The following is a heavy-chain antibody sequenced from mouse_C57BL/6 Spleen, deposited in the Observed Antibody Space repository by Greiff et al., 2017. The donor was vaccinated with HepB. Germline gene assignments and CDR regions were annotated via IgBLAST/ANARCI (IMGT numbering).Heavy chain of an antibody. CDR3: TRVYGNYDWYFDV. CDR2: IRNKANNHAT. CDR1: GFTFSDAW. J-gene: IGHJ1*03. V-gene: IGHV6-6*01. Sequence: EVKVEESGGGLVQPGGSMKLSCAASGFTFSDAWMDWVRQSPEKGLEWVAEIRNKANNHATYYAESVKGRFTISRDDSKSSVYLQMNSLRAEDTGIYYCTRVYGNYDWYFDVWGTGTTVTVSS. D-gene: IGHD2-1*01.